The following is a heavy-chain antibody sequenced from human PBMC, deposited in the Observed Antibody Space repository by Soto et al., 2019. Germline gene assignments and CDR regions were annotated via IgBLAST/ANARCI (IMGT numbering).Heavy chain of an antibody. D-gene: IGHD3-9*01. J-gene: IGHJ4*02. CDR1: GGTFSSYT. CDR3: ARDQEKLTSFDILTGYPPQY. V-gene: IGHV1-69*04. CDR2: IIPILGIA. Sequence: SVKVSCKASGGTFSSYTISWVRQAPGQGLEWMGRIIPILGIANYAQKFQGRVTITADKSTSTAYMELSSLRSEDTAVYYCARDQEKLTSFDILTGYPPQYWGQGTLVTVSS.